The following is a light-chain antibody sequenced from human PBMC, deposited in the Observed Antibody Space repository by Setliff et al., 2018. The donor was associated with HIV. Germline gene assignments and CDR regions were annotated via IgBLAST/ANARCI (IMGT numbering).Light chain of an antibody. CDR3: CSHVGSNNLYV. Sequence: QSALARPPSASGSPGQSVTISCTGTSNDVGSYNYVSWYQQHPGKAPKVIIYEVSKRASGVPDRFSGSKSGNTASLTVSGLQDEDEADYYCCSHVGSNNLYVFGTGTKVTV. CDR1: SNDVGSYNY. J-gene: IGLJ1*01. V-gene: IGLV2-8*01. CDR2: EVS.